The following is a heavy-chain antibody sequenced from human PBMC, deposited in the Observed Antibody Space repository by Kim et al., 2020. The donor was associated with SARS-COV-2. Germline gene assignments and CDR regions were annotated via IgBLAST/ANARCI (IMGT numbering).Heavy chain of an antibody. J-gene: IGHJ3*02. CDR3: ARDNSRREWDVRETFDI. Sequence: SVKGRFPISRANANNSVYLQMNSLRAEDTAVYYCARDNSRREWDVRETFDIWGQETMVTVSS. D-gene: IGHD1-20*01. V-gene: IGHV3-11*06.